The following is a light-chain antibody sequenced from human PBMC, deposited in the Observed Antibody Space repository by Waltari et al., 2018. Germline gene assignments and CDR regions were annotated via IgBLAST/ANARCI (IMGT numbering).Light chain of an antibody. J-gene: IGLJ3*02. CDR3: CSYGGYNTPWV. V-gene: IGLV2-23*01. Sequence: QSALTQPASVSGSPGQSITISCTGTSSDVGHYNLVSWYQQHPGQAPKLIIYETTKRPSGVFNRVSGSKSGKTASLAVSGLQTEDEAEYYCCSYGGYNTPWVFGGGTKLTVL. CDR2: ETT. CDR1: SSDVGHYNL.